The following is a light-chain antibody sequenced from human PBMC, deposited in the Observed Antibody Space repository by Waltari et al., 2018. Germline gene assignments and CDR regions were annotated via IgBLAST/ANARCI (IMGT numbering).Light chain of an antibody. V-gene: IGLV1-51*02. Sequence: QSVLTQPPSVSAAPGQKVTISCSGSSSNIGDNYVSWYQQLPGTAPKLLIYENNKRPSGMPDRFSGSKSGTSATLGITGLQTGDEADYYCGTWDSSLTAGVFGGGTRLTVL. CDR3: GTWDSSLTAGV. CDR1: SSNIGDNY. J-gene: IGLJ2*01. CDR2: ENN.